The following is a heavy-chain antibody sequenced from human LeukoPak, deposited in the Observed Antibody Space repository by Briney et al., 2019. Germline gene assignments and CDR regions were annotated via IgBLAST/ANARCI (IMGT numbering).Heavy chain of an antibody. V-gene: IGHV3-48*03. CDR1: GFTFSSYE. J-gene: IGHJ3*02. D-gene: IGHD1-1*01. Sequence: GGSLRLSCAASGFTFSSYEMNWVRQAPGKGLEWVSYISSSGSTIYYADSVKGRFTISRDNAKNSLYLQMNSLRAEDTAVYYCARDGFGSGNWENGLDIWGQGTMVTVSS. CDR3: ARDGFGSGNWENGLDI. CDR2: ISSSGSTI.